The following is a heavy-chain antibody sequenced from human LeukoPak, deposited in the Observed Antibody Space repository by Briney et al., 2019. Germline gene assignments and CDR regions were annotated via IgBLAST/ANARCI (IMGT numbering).Heavy chain of an antibody. D-gene: IGHD3-22*01. CDR3: ARAFFTMIVVVTHAFDI. Sequence: PGGSLRLSYAASGFTFSDYYMSWIRQAPGKGLEWVSYISSSGSTIYYAGSVKGRFTIPRDNAKNSLYLQMNSLRAEDTAVYYCARAFFTMIVVVTHAFDIWGQGTMVTVSS. J-gene: IGHJ3*02. CDR1: GFTFSDYY. CDR2: ISSSGSTI. V-gene: IGHV3-11*01.